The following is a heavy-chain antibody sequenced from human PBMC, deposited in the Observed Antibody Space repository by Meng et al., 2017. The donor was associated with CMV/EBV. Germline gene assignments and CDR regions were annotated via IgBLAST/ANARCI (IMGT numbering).Heavy chain of an antibody. J-gene: IGHJ6*02. V-gene: IGHV1-69*04. CDR1: GSTFSSYT. CDR3: ARDIITIFGVVKGGMDV. CDR2: IIPILCIA. D-gene: IGHD3-3*01. Sequence: SVTVSCKASGSTFSSYTISWLRQAPGQGLEWMGRIIPILCIANYAQKFQGRVTITADKSTSTAYMELSSLRSEDTAVYYCARDIITIFGVVKGGMDVWGQGTTVTVSS.